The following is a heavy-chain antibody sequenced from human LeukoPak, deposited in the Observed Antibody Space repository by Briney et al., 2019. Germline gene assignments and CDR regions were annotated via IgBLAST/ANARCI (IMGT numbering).Heavy chain of an antibody. Sequence: MASETLSLTCAVYGGSFSGYYWSWIRQPPGKGLEWIGEINHSGSTNYNPSLKSRVTISVDTSKNQFSLKLSSVTAADTAVYYCARGPRIVVRRYFDLWGRGTLVTVSS. CDR2: INHSGST. V-gene: IGHV4-34*01. J-gene: IGHJ2*01. CDR3: ARGPRIVVRRYFDL. D-gene: IGHD2-15*01. CDR1: GGSFSGYY.